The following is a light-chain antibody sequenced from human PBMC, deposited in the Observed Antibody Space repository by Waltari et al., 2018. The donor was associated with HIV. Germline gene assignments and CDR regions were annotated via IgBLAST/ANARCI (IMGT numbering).Light chain of an antibody. V-gene: IGLV2-14*03. J-gene: IGLJ1*01. CDR2: AVS. Sequence: QSALPQPASVSGSPGQSITISCTGTSSDVGGYNSVSWYQLHPGKAPKLIIYAVSNRPSGVSNRFSGSKSDNTASLTISGLQAEDEADYYCSSYTSTSTVYVFGTGTEVTVL. CDR1: SSDVGGYNS. CDR3: SSYTSTSTVYV.